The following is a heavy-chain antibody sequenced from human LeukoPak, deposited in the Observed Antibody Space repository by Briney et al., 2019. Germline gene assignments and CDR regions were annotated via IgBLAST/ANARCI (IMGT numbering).Heavy chain of an antibody. V-gene: IGHV4-39*07. D-gene: IGHD1-26*01. CDR2: IYYSGST. Sequence: SEALSLTCTVSGGSISSSSYYWGWIRQPPGKGLEWIGSIYYSGSTYYNPSLKSRVTISVDTSKNQFSLKLSSVTAADTAVYYCARAGLSGSHALGYWGQGTLVTVSS. J-gene: IGHJ4*02. CDR3: ARAGLSGSHALGY. CDR1: GGSISSSSYY.